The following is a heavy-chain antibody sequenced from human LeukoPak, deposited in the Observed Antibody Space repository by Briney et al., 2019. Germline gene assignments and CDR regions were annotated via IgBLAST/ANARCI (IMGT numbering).Heavy chain of an antibody. V-gene: IGHV3-48*03. J-gene: IGHJ5*02. Sequence: GGSLRLSCAASGFTFSSYEMNWVRQAPGKGLEWVSYISSSGSTIYYADSVKGRFTISRDNAKNSLYLQMNSLRAEDTAVYYCAKSGHDYGDYRKYNWFDPWGQGTLVTVSS. D-gene: IGHD4-17*01. CDR3: AKSGHDYGDYRKYNWFDP. CDR1: GFTFSSYE. CDR2: ISSSGSTI.